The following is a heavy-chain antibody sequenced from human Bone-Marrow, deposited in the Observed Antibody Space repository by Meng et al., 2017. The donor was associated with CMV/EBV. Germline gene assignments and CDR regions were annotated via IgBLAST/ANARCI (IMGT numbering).Heavy chain of an antibody. CDR3: ARDSGYDFWSGYSTYYFDY. D-gene: IGHD3-3*01. CDR2: IRSSGSTI. J-gene: IGHJ4*02. V-gene: IGHV3-11*04. CDR1: GFTFSDYY. Sequence: LTCAASGFTFSDYYMSWIRQAPGKGLEWISYIRSSGSTIYYADSVKGRFAISRDNAKNSLFLQMNSLRAEDTAVYYCARDSGYDFWSGYSTYYFDYWGQGTLVTVSS.